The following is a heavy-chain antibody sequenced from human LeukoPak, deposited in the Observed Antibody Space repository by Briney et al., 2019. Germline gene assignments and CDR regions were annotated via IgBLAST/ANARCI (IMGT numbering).Heavy chain of an antibody. V-gene: IGHV1-18*01. CDR2: ISSYNGNT. D-gene: IGHD2-15*01. J-gene: IGHJ3*02. CDR1: GSTF. Sequence: ASVKVSCKASGSTFISWVRQAPGQGLEWMGWISSYNGNTQYAQKFQDRVTMTTDTSTNTAYMELRSLRSDDTAVYYCARGSDIDAFDIWGQGQWSLSLQ. CDR3: ARGSDIDAFDI.